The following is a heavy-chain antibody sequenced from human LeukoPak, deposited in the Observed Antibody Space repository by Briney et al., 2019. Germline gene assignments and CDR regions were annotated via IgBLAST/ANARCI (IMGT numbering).Heavy chain of an antibody. V-gene: IGHV4-38-2*01. Sequence: SETLSLTCAVSGYSISSGYYWGWIRQPPGKGREWIGSIYHSGSTYYNPSLKSRVTISVDTSKNQFSLKLSSVTAADTAVYYCARGGGAAAVAYWFDPWGQGTLVTVSS. CDR2: IYHSGST. J-gene: IGHJ5*02. CDR3: ARGGGAAAVAYWFDP. D-gene: IGHD6-13*01. CDR1: GYSISSGYY.